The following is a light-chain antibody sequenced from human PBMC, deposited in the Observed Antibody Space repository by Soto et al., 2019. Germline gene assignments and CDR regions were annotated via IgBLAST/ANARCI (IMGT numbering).Light chain of an antibody. V-gene: IGLV2-14*01. J-gene: IGLJ3*02. CDR1: SSDVGGYNY. Sequence: QSALTQPASVSGSPGQSITFSCTGSSSDVGGYNYVSWYQQHPGKAPKVMIYEVSNRPSGVSNRFSGSKSGNTASLTISGLQAEDEADYYCSSSTGSSTLVFGGGTKVTVL. CDR2: EVS. CDR3: SSSTGSSTLV.